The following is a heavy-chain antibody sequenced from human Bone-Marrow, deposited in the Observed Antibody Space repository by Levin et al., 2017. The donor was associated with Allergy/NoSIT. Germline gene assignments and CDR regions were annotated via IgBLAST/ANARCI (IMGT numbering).Heavy chain of an antibody. V-gene: IGHV3-48*03. Sequence: QTGGSLRLSCTGSGFTFDTYDMNWVRQAPGKGLEWVSYISSGGGRRHYADSVKGRFTISRDNTKDSLYLQMDGLRVDDTGIYYCAREALRDPGGPNDLWGQGTLVSVSS. J-gene: IGHJ5*02. D-gene: IGHD3-16*01. CDR1: GFTFDTYD. CDR2: ISSGGGRR. CDR3: AREALRDPGGPNDL.